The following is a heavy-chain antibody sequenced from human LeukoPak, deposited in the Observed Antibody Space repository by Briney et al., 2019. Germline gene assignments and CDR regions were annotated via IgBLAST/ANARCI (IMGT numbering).Heavy chain of an antibody. CDR1: GGTLSSYA. CDR3: AASYCGGDCYSFASVDY. J-gene: IGHJ4*02. V-gene: IGHV1-69*05. D-gene: IGHD2-21*02. CDR2: IIPIFGTA. Sequence: GASVKVSCKASGGTLSSYAISWVRQAPGQGLEWMGGIIPIFGTANYAQKFQGRVTITTVESTSTAYMELSSLRSEDTAVYYCAASYCGGDCYSFASVDYWGQGTLVTVSS.